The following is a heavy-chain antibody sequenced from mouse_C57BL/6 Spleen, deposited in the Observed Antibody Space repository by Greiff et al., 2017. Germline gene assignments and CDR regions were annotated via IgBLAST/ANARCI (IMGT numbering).Heavy chain of an antibody. CDR3: ARFHDGYPWYFDV. Sequence: EVQLQQSGPELVKPGASVKISCKASGYSFTGYYMNWVKQSPETSLEWIGEINPSTGGTTYNQKFKAKATLTVDKSSSTAYMQLKSLTSEDSAVYYCARFHDGYPWYFDVWGTGTTVTVSS. CDR1: GYSFTGYY. CDR2: INPSTGGT. J-gene: IGHJ1*03. V-gene: IGHV1-42*01. D-gene: IGHD2-3*01.